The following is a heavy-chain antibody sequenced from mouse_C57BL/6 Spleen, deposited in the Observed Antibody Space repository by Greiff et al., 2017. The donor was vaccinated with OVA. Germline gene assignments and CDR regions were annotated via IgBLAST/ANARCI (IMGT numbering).Heavy chain of an antibody. CDR2: IWGGGST. V-gene: IGHV2-9*01. CDR3: AKHFYGNSYAMDY. J-gene: IGHJ4*01. Sequence: QVHVKQSGPGLVAPSQSLSITCTVSGFSLTNYGVDWVHQPPGKGLEWLGIIWGGGSTNYNSALMSRLSISKDNSKSQVFLKMNSLQTDDTAMYYCAKHFYGNSYAMDYWGQGTSVTVSS. D-gene: IGHD2-1*01. CDR1: GFSLTNYG.